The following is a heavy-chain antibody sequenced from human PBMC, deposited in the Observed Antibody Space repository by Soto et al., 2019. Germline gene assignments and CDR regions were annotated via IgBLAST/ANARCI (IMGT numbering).Heavy chain of an antibody. CDR1: GGSVSSGSYY. CDR3: ARDLKELPGAFDI. V-gene: IGHV4-61*01. J-gene: IGHJ3*02. D-gene: IGHD1-26*01. Sequence: QVQLQEPGPGLVKPSETLSLTCTVSGGSVSSGSYYWSRIRQPPGQGLQWIGDTYYSGSTNYNPYLKSRVTISVDTSKNQFSLKLSSVTAADTAVYYCARDLKELPGAFDIWGQGTMVTVSS. CDR2: TYYSGST.